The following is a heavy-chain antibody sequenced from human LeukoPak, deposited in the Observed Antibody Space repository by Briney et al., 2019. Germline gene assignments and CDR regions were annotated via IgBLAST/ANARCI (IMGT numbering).Heavy chain of an antibody. CDR3: TSSEYSSGWIPDY. J-gene: IGHJ4*02. V-gene: IGHV3-49*03. CDR1: SFMFDEYT. CDR2: IRRKLYAGTK. Sequence: GGSLRLSCTASSFMFDEYTVNWFRQAPGRGLEWVGFIRRKLYAGTKEHATSVKGRFTISRDDSRSVAYLQMSSLKTEDTAVYYCTSSEYSSGWIPDYWGQGTPVTVSS. D-gene: IGHD6-19*01.